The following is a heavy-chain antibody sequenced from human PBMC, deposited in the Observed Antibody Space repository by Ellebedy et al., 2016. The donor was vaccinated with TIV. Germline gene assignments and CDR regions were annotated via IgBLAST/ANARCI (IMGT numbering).Heavy chain of an antibody. D-gene: IGHD3-22*01. CDR1: GFTFRNFA. V-gene: IGHV3-23*01. CDR3: AKLDSSGYYYGRFDY. Sequence: GESLKISCAASGFTFRNFAMTWVRQAPGKGLEWVSSISSSGVSTDYAGSVRGRVTISRDNSKNTLYLQMNSLRADDSAVYYCAKLDSSGYYYGRFDYWGQGTLVTVSS. J-gene: IGHJ4*02. CDR2: ISSSGVST.